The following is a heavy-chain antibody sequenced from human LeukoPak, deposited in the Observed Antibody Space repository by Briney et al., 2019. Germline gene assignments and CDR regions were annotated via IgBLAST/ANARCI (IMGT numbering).Heavy chain of an antibody. V-gene: IGHV3-23*01. D-gene: IGHD6-19*01. CDR1: GFTFSSYA. J-gene: IGHJ4*02. CDR2: ISGSGGST. Sequence: GGSLRLSCAASGFTFSSYAMSWVRQAPGKGLEWVSAISGSGGSTYYADSVKGRFTISRDNSKNTLYLQMNSLRAEDTAVYYCAKLLSASSGWYYPFDYWGQGTLVTVSS. CDR3: AKLLSASSGWYYPFDY.